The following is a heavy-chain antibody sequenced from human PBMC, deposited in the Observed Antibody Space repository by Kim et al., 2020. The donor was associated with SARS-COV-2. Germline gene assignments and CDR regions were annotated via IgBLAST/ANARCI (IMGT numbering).Heavy chain of an antibody. CDR2: ISGSGGST. V-gene: IGHV3-23*01. CDR3: AKDRRTSLWGVLGATRQSGGPFDY. J-gene: IGHJ4*02. D-gene: IGHD1-26*01. Sequence: GGSLRLSCAASGFTFSSYAMSWVRQAPGKGLEWVSAISGSGGSTYYADSVKGRFTISRDNSKNTLYLQMNSLRAEDTAVYYCAKDRRTSLWGVLGATRQSGGPFDYWGQGTLVTVSS. CDR1: GFTFSSYA.